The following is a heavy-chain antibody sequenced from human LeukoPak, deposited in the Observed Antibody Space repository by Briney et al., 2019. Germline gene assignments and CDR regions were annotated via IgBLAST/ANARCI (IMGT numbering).Heavy chain of an antibody. Sequence: SETLSLTCTVSGGSISSGDYYWSWIRQHPGKGLEWIGYIYYSGSTYYNPSLKSRVTISVDTSKNQFSLKLSSVTAADTAVYYCARGSPSYYYDSSGYPGGYYYYGMDVWGQGTTVTVSS. D-gene: IGHD3-22*01. CDR1: GGSISSGDYY. V-gene: IGHV4-31*03. CDR3: ARGSPSYYYDSSGYPGGYYYYGMDV. CDR2: IYYSGST. J-gene: IGHJ6*02.